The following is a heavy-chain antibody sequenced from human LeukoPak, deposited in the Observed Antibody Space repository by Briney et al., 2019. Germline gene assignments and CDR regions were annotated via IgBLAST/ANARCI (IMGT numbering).Heavy chain of an antibody. CDR3: ARDLPSSCSGGSCYGVWFDP. V-gene: IGHV1-18*01. J-gene: IGHJ5*02. Sequence: ASVKVSCKASGYTFTSYGISWVRQAPGQGLEWMGWISAYNGNTNYARKLQGRVTMTTDTSTSTAYMELRSLRSEDTAVYYCARDLPSSCSGGSCYGVWFDPWGQGTLVTVSS. CDR2: ISAYNGNT. D-gene: IGHD2-15*01. CDR1: GYTFTSYG.